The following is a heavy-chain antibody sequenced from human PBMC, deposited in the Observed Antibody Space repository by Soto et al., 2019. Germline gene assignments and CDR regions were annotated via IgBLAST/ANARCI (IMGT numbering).Heavy chain of an antibody. V-gene: IGHV2-70*11. J-gene: IGHJ6*03. Sequence: GSGPTLVNPTQTLTLTCTFSGFSLSTSGMCVSWIRQPPGKALEWLARIDWDDDKYYSTSLKTRLTISKDTSKNQVVLTMTNMEPVNTPTYYCARIRIAARPANYYYYMDVGGKGPTVTVPS. CDR3: ARIRIAARPANYYYYMDV. CDR1: GFSLSTSGMC. CDR2: IDWDDDK. D-gene: IGHD6-6*01.